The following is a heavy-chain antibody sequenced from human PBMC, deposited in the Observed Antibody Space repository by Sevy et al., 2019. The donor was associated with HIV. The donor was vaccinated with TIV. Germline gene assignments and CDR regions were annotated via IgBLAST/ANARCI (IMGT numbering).Heavy chain of an antibody. CDR3: ARGDELNSYYYGMDV. V-gene: IGHV6-1*01. J-gene: IGHJ6*02. CDR1: GDSVSSSSAA. Sequence: SQTLSLTCAISGDSVSSSSAAWNWFRQSPSRGLEWLGRTYYRSKWYSDYEVSVKGRVTINPDPSKNQFSLHLESVTPEDTAVYFCARGDELNSYYYGMDVWGQGTTVPVSS. CDR2: TYYRSKWYS. D-gene: IGHD1-7*01.